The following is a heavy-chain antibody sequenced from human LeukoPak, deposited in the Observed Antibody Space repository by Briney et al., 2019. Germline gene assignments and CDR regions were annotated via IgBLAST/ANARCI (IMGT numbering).Heavy chain of an antibody. Sequence: GRSLRLSCAASGFTFSSYAMHWVRQAPGKGLEWVAVISYDGSNKYYADSVKGRFTISRDNSKNTLYLQMNSLRAEDTAVYYCARVQYSGDYGWFDPWGQGTLVTVSS. CDR2: ISYDGSNK. CDR3: ARVQYSGDYGWFDP. J-gene: IGHJ5*02. CDR1: GFTFSSYA. V-gene: IGHV3-30*04. D-gene: IGHD1-26*01.